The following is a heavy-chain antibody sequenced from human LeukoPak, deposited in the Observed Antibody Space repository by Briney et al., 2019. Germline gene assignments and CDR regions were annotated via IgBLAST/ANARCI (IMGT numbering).Heavy chain of an antibody. J-gene: IGHJ5*02. V-gene: IGHV3-23*01. CDR2: ISGSGGST. CDR3: AKSPVSYYGSGSYDWFDP. Sequence: GGSLRLSCAASGFTFSSYGMSWVRQAPGKGLEWVSAISGSGGSTYYADSVKGRFTTSRDNSKNTLYLQMNSLRAEDTAVYYCAKSPVSYYGSGSYDWFDPWGQGTLVTVSS. CDR1: GFTFSSYG. D-gene: IGHD3-10*01.